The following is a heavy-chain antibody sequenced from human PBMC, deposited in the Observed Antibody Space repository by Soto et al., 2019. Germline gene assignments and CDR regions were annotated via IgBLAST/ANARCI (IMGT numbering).Heavy chain of an antibody. CDR2: IWYDGSNK. J-gene: IGHJ6*02. D-gene: IGHD3-10*01. CDR3: ARWTREGFGEAWDV. CDR1: GFNFGSHG. Sequence: QVQLVESGGGGVQPGRSLRLSCTASGFNFGSHGMHWVRQAPGKGLEWVGVIWYDGSNKFYGDSVKGRFIISRDNSKNTMYLEMSSLRVEDTAVYYCARWTREGFGEAWDVWGQGTMVTVSS. V-gene: IGHV3-33*01.